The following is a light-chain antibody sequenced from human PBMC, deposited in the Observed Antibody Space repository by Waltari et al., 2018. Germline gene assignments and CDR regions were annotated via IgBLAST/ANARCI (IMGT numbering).Light chain of an antibody. J-gene: IGKJ2*01. CDR2: GAS. Sequence: EIVLTQSPGTLSLSPGERATLSCRASQSIGSSYLAWYQQKPGQAPRLLIYGASSRATDIPDRFSGSGSGTDFTLTIIRLEPEDFAVYFCQQYGGSPYTFGQGTKLEIK. CDR1: QSIGSSY. V-gene: IGKV3-20*01. CDR3: QQYGGSPYT.